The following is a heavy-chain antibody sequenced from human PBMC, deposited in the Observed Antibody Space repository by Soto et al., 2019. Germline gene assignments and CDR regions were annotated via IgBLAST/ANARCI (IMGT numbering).Heavy chain of an antibody. V-gene: IGHV4-31*03. CDR3: ARDGYCSSTSCRD. D-gene: IGHD2-2*03. J-gene: IGHJ4*02. CDR1: GGSISSGGYY. Sequence: SETLSLTCTVSGGSISSGGYYWSWIRQHPGKGLEWIGYIYYSGSTYYNPSLKSRVTISVDTSKNQFSLKLSSVTAADTAVYYCARDGYCSSTSCRDWGQGTLVTVSS. CDR2: IYYSGST.